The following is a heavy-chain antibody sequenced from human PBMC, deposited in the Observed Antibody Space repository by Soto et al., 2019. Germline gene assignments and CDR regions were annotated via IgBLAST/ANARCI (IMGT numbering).Heavy chain of an antibody. V-gene: IGHV3-23*01. CDR2: ISGSGGST. D-gene: IGHD3-3*01. CDR1: GFTFSSYA. Sequence: GSLRLSCAASGFTFSSYAMSWVRQAPGKGLEWVSAISGSGGSTYYADSVKGRFTISRDNSKNTLYLQMNSLRAEDTAVYYCAKVPTYYDFWSGYHFDYWGQGIQVTVSS. J-gene: IGHJ4*02. CDR3: AKVPTYYDFWSGYHFDY.